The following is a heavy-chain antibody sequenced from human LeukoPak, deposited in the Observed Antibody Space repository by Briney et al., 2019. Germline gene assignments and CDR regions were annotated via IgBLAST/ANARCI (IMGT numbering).Heavy chain of an antibody. CDR3: ARDRGLEVVAATYLHYYGMDV. CDR2: IISIFGTA. J-gene: IGHJ6*02. V-gene: IGHV1-69*13. Sequence: SVKVSCKASGGTFSSYAISWVRQAPGQGLEWMGGIISIFGTANYAQKFQGRVTITANESTSTAYLELSSLRSEDTAVYYCARDRGLEVVAATYLHYYGMDVWGQGATVTVSS. CDR1: GGTFSSYA. D-gene: IGHD2-15*01.